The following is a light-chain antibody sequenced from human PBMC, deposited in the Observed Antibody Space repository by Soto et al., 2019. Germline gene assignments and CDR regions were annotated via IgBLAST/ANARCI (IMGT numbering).Light chain of an antibody. CDR1: QSVGSY. CDR2: GAS. V-gene: IGKV3-11*01. J-gene: IGKJ5*01. Sequence: EIVLTQSPATLSLYPGEIATLSCRASQSVGSYLVWYQQKPGQAPRLLIHGASNRAAGIPARFSGSGSGTDFNLPISSLEPEDFAVYYCQPRSNSPPLFGQGKRLEIK. CDR3: QPRSNSPPL.